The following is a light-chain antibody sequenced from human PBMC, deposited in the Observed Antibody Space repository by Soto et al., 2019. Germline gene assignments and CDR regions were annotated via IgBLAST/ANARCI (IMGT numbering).Light chain of an antibody. CDR1: QSVSNNY. J-gene: IGKJ1*01. Sequence: EIVLTQSPGTLSLSPGERATLSYRASQSVSNNYLAWYQQKPGQAPRLLIYGASNRATGIPDRFSGSGSGTDFTLTISRLEPEDFAVYYCQQYRSSGTFGQGIKLDSK. CDR2: GAS. V-gene: IGKV3-20*01. CDR3: QQYRSSGT.